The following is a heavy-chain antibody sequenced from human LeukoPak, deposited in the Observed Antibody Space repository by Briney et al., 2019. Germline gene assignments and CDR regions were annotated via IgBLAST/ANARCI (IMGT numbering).Heavy chain of an antibody. CDR2: INHSRIT. CDR1: GGSFSDYY. CDR3: ARVGANLYWYFDL. Sequence: PSETLSLTCAVYGGSFSDYYWSWIRQPPGKGLEWIGEINHSRITNYNPSLKSRVSISVDTSKNQFSLKLSSVTAADTAIYYCARVGANLYWYFDLWGRGTLVSVSA. D-gene: IGHD1-14*01. J-gene: IGHJ2*01. V-gene: IGHV4-34*01.